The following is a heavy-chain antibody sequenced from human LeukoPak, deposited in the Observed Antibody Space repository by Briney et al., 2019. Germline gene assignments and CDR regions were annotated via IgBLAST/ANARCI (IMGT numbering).Heavy chain of an antibody. CDR3: AKVPPAPSYYYGSGYFDY. Sequence: TGGSLRLSCAASGFTFSSYAMSWVRQAPGKGLEWVSAISGSGGSTYYADSVKGRFTISRDNSKNTLYLQMNSLRAEDTAVYYCAKVPPAPSYYYGSGYFDYWGQGTLVTVSS. J-gene: IGHJ4*02. CDR2: ISGSGGST. D-gene: IGHD3-10*01. CDR1: GFTFSSYA. V-gene: IGHV3-23*01.